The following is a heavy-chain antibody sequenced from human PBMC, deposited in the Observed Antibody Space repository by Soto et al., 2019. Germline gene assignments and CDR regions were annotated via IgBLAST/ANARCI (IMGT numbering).Heavy chain of an antibody. J-gene: IGHJ4*02. Sequence: PGGSLRLSCAASGFTVRDNYMSWVRQTPGKGLEWVSVLYGGGSTYYADSVKGRFTISRDDSKNTLYLQMNSLRAEDTALYHCARSLFCSNGFCYPGHFDFWGQGALVTVSS. CDR2: LYGGGST. D-gene: IGHD2-8*01. CDR3: ARSLFCSNGFCYPGHFDF. CDR1: GFTVRDNY. V-gene: IGHV3-66*01.